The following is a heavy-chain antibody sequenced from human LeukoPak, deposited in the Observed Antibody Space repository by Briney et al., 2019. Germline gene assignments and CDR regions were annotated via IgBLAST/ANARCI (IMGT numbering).Heavy chain of an antibody. J-gene: IGHJ4*02. CDR3: ARGPKYYYGSGSYYNPQWSDY. D-gene: IGHD3-10*01. V-gene: IGHV4-4*07. CDR2: IYTSGST. Sequence: SETLSLTCTVSGGSISSYYWSWIRQPAGKGLEWIGRIYTSGSTNYNPSLKSRVTMSVDTSKNQFSLKLSSVTAADTAVYYCARGPKYYYGSGSYYNPQWSDYWGQGTLVTVSS. CDR1: GGSISSYY.